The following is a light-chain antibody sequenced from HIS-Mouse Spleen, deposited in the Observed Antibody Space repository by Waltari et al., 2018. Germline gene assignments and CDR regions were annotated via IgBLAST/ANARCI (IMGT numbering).Light chain of an antibody. J-gene: IGLJ2*01. CDR2: EGS. Sequence: QSALTQPASVSGSPGQSITISCTGTSSDVGSYNLFSWYQQHPGKAPKLMIYEGSKRPSGVSNRFSGSTSGNTASLTISGLQAEDEADYYCCSYAGSSTFVVFGGGTKLTVL. CDR1: SSDVGSYNL. V-gene: IGLV2-23*01. CDR3: CSYAGSSTFVV.